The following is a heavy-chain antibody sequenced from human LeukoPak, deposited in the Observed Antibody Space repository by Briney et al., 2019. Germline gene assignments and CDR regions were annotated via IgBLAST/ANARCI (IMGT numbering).Heavy chain of an antibody. J-gene: IGHJ4*02. Sequence: GGSLRLSCAASGFTFSSYSMNWVRQAPGKGLEWVSSISSSSSYIYYADSVKGRFTISGDNAKNSLYLQMNSLRAEDTAVYYCARGLGGATNRWYYFDYWGQGTLVTVSS. CDR3: ARGLGGATNRWYYFDY. CDR2: ISSSSSYI. D-gene: IGHD1-26*01. V-gene: IGHV3-21*01. CDR1: GFTFSSYS.